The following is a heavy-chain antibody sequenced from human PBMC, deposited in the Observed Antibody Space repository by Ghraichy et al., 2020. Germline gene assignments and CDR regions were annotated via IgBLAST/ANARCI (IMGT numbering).Heavy chain of an antibody. CDR3: ARDRRLATMRIFDF. V-gene: IGHV4-31*03. Sequence: SETLSLTCTVSGDSISGAGYYWSWIRQHPGKGLQWIGYIYYTGITSYNPSLKSRLSMSIDTSNNQFSLRLHSVTAADTAVYYCARDRRLATMRIFDFWGQGNLVTISS. CDR1: GDSISGAGYY. CDR2: IYYTGIT. D-gene: IGHD5-24*01. J-gene: IGHJ4*02.